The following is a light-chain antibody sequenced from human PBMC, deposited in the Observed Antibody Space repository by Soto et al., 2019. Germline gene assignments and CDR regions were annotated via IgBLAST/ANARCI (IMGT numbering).Light chain of an antibody. CDR3: QQYGQLKVT. Sequence: EIVLTQSPGTLSLSPGERATLSCRASQSVSSSYLAWYQQKPGQAPRLLIHGAPSRATGIPDRFSGSGSGTDFTLTISRLEPEDFAVYYCQQYGQLKVTFGGGTKVEIK. CDR1: QSVSSSY. CDR2: GAP. V-gene: IGKV3-20*01. J-gene: IGKJ4*01.